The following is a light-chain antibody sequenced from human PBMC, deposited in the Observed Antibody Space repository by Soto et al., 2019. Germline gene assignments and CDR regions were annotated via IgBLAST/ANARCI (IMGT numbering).Light chain of an antibody. CDR3: MQSSHWPYT. Sequence: DVVMTQSPLSLPVTLGQPASISCWPSQSLVHGAGNTYLNRFRQRPGQAPRRLIYKVSNRASGVPDRFSGSGSGTDFTLKISRVEAEDVGVYYCMQSSHWPYTFGQGTNLEI. V-gene: IGKV2-30*02. J-gene: IGKJ2*01. CDR2: KVS. CDR1: QSLVHGAGNTY.